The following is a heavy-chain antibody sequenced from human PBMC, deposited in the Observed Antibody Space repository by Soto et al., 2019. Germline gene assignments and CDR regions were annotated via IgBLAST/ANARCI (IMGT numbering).Heavy chain of an antibody. J-gene: IGHJ6*02. V-gene: IGHV3-30*18. CDR2: ISYDGSNK. D-gene: IGHD3-10*01. CDR3: AKVLLGIAMVRVAYDDYYYYGMDV. Sequence: GGSLRLSCAASGFTFSSYGMHWVRQAPGKGLEWVAVISYDGSNKYYADSVKGRFTISRDNSKNTLYLQMNSLRAEDTAVYYYAKVLLGIAMVRVAYDDYYYYGMDVWGQGTTVTVSS. CDR1: GFTFSSYG.